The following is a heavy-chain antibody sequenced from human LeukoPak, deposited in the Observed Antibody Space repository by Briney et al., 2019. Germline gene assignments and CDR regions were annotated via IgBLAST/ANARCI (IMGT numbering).Heavy chain of an antibody. CDR3: AREANTAFDY. CDR2: INYDGTST. D-gene: IGHD2/OR15-2a*01. J-gene: IGHJ4*02. CDR1: GFTFGSYW. Sequence: PGGSLRLSCVASGFTFGSYWMHWVRQAPGKGLVWVSRINYDGTSTTYADSVKGRFTVSRDNGKKTVSLQINSLRPDDTAVYYCAREANTAFDYWGQGTLDTVSS. V-gene: IGHV3-74*01.